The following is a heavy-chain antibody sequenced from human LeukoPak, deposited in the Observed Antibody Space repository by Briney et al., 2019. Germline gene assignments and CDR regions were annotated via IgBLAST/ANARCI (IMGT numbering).Heavy chain of an antibody. CDR2: IYYSGST. D-gene: IGHD2-2*01. CDR3: ARAIVVPAARWFDP. Sequence: SETLSLTCTVSGGSISSSSYYWGWIRQPPGKGLEWIGYIYYSGSTNYNPSLKSRVTISVDTSKNQFSLKLTSVTAADTAVYYCARAIVVPAARWFDPWGQGTLVTVSS. J-gene: IGHJ5*02. V-gene: IGHV4-61*05. CDR1: GGSISSSSYY.